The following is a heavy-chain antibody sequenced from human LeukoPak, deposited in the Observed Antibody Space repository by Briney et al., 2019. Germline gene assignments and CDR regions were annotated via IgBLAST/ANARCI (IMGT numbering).Heavy chain of an antibody. CDR3: MTGLSSRSDGNGYYYGHDAFDV. CDR2: IYNSANT. V-gene: IGHV4-59*08. J-gene: IGHJ3*01. CDR1: GVSISCSY. D-gene: IGHD3-22*01. Sequence: PSETLSLTCRVSGVSISCSYWSWIRQPPGKGLEWIGNIYNSANTNYNPSLKSRVTMSVDTSKSQFSLHLSSVSAADTAVHHSMTGLSSRSDGNGYYYGHDAFDVWGQGTLVTVSS.